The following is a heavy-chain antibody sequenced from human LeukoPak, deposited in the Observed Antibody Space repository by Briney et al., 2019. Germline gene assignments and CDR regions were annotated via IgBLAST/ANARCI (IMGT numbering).Heavy chain of an antibody. J-gene: IGHJ6*03. D-gene: IGHD2-2*01. CDR3: AREVRDCSSTSCYGHYYYYYYMDV. Sequence: GGSLRLSCAASGFTFSSYSMNWVRQAPGKGLEWVSVIYSGGSTYYADSVKGRFTISRDNSKNTLYLQMNSLRAEDTAVYYCAREVRDCSSTSCYGHYYYYYYMDVWGKGTTVTISS. CDR2: IYSGGST. V-gene: IGHV3-53*01. CDR1: GFTFSSYS.